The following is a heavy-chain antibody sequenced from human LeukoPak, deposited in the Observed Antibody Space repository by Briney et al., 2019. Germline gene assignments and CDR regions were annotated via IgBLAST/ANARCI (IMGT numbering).Heavy chain of an antibody. V-gene: IGHV4-61*02. CDR1: GGSISSGSYY. D-gene: IGHD4/OR15-4a*01. CDR2: IYTSGST. Sequence: SETLSLTCTVSGGSISSGSYYWSWIRQPAGKGLEWIGRIYTSGSTNYNPSLKSRVTISVDTSKNQFSLKLSSVTPEDTAVYYCARGHELTLFDYWGQGTLVTVSS. CDR3: ARGHELTLFDY. J-gene: IGHJ4*02.